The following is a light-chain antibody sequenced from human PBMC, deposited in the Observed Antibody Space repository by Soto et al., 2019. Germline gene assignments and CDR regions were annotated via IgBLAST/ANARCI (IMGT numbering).Light chain of an antibody. J-gene: IGKJ1*01. V-gene: IGKV1-39*01. CDR1: PDISNY. Sequence: DIQMTQSPSSLSASVGDRVTITCQASPDISNYLNWYQQKPGKAPKLLIYDASNLETGVPSRFSGSGSGTDFTLTISSLQPEDFATYYCQQSYITPWTFGQGTKVDIK. CDR2: DAS. CDR3: QQSYITPWT.